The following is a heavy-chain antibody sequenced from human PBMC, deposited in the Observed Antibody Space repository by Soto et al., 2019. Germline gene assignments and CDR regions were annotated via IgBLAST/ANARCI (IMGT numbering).Heavy chain of an antibody. Sequence: GSLRLSCAASGFTFSSYSMNWVRQAPGKGLEWVSSISSSSSYIYYADSVKGRFTISRDNAKNSLYLQMNSLRAEDTAVYYCARDAKPAYYGMDVWGQGTTVTVSS. J-gene: IGHJ6*02. CDR1: GFTFSSYS. CDR2: ISSSSSYI. V-gene: IGHV3-21*01. CDR3: ARDAKPAYYGMDV. D-gene: IGHD2-2*01.